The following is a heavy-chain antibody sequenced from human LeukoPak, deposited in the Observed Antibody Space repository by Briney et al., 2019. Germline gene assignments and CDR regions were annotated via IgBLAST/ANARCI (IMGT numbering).Heavy chain of an antibody. J-gene: IGHJ4*02. CDR3: ARQPRGGWYHYFDY. V-gene: IGHV4-39*01. CDR2: IYYSGST. CDR1: GGSISSSSYY. D-gene: IGHD6-19*01. Sequence: KPSETLSLTCTVSGGSISSSSYYWGWIRQPPGKGLEWIGSIYYSGSTYYNPSLKSRVTISVDTSKNQFSLKLSSVTAADTAVYYCARQPRGGWYHYFDYWGQGTLVTVSS.